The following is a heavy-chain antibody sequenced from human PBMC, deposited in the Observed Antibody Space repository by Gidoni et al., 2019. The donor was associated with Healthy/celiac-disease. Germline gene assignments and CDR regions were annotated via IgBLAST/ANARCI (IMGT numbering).Heavy chain of an antibody. CDR3: ARGLEPYYFDY. CDR2: IYYSGST. D-gene: IGHD1-1*01. CDR1: GGSISSYY. V-gene: IGHV4-59*01. Sequence: QVQLQESGPGLVKPSETLSLTCTVPGGSISSYYWSWIRQPLGKGLEWVGYIYYSGSTNYNPSLKSRVTISVDTSKNQFSLKLSSVTAADTAVYYCARGLEPYYFDYWGQGTLVTVSS. J-gene: IGHJ4*02.